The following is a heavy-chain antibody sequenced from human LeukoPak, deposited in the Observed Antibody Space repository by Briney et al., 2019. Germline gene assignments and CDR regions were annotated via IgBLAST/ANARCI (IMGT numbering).Heavy chain of an antibody. Sequence: SGRSLRLSCAASGFTFSSYGMHWVRQAPGKGLEWVAVIWYDGSNKYYADSVKGRFTISRDNSKSTLYLQMNSLRAEDTAVYYCARGGQQWLVGYFDYWGQGTLVTVSS. CDR1: GFTFSSYG. D-gene: IGHD6-19*01. J-gene: IGHJ4*02. V-gene: IGHV3-33*01. CDR2: IWYDGSNK. CDR3: ARGGQQWLVGYFDY.